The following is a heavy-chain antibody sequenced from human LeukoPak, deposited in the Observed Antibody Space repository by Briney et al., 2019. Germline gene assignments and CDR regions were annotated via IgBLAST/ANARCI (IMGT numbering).Heavy chain of an antibody. CDR2: ISGSGGST. J-gene: IGHJ4*02. CDR3: AKSGRIAQPLMLGY. Sequence: GGSLRLSCAASGFTFSSYAMSWVRRAPGKGLEWVSAISGSGGSTYYADSVKGRFTISRDNSKNTLYLQMNSLRAEDTAVYYCAKSGRIAQPLMLGYWGQGTLVTVSS. V-gene: IGHV3-23*01. D-gene: IGHD6-13*01. CDR1: GFTFSSYA.